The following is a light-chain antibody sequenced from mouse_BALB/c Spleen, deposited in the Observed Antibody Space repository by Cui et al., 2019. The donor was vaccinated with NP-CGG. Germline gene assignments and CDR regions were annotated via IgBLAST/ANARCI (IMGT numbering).Light chain of an antibody. CDR3: ALWYSNHWV. J-gene: IGLJ1*01. CDR1: TGAVTTSNY. V-gene: IGLV1*01. Sequence: QAVVTQETALTTAPGETVTRTCRSGTGAVTTSNYANGVQEKPNHLFTGLIGGTNNRAPGVPARFSGSLIGDKAALTITGAQTEDEAIYFCALWYSNHWVFGGGTKLTVL. CDR2: GTN.